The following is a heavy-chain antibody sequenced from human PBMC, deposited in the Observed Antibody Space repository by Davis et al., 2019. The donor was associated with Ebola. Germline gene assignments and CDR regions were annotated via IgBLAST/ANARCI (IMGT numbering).Heavy chain of an antibody. J-gene: IGHJ6*02. Sequence: MPGGSLRLSCSVSGGPIRSYSWSWIRQPPGKGLEWIGYIYYSGSTNYNPSLKSRVTISVDTSKNQFSLKLSSVTAADTAVYYCARGGRDGYNYYYYYYGMDVWGQGTTVTVSS. V-gene: IGHV4-59*01. D-gene: IGHD5-24*01. CDR2: IYYSGST. CDR3: ARGGRDGYNYYYYYYGMDV. CDR1: GGPIRSYS.